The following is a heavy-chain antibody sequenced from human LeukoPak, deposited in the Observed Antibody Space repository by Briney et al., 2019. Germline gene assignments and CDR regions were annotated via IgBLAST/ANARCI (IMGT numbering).Heavy chain of an antibody. J-gene: IGHJ4*02. D-gene: IGHD3-10*01. CDR3: ARNRFGEFYNHFDY. V-gene: IGHV1-18*01. CDR1: GYTFTSYG. CDR2: ISAYNGNT. Sequence: ASVKVSCKASGYTFTSYGISWVRQAPGQGLEWMGWISAYNGNTNYAQKLQGRVTMTTDTSTSTAYMELRSLRSDDTAVYYCARNRFGEFYNHFDYWGQGTLVTVSS.